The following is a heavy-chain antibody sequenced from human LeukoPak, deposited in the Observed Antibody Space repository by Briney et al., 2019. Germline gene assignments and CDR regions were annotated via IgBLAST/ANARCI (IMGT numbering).Heavy chain of an antibody. CDR2: IYSGGST. CDR3: VGASSQGGSFDY. CDR1: GFTVSSNY. V-gene: IGHV3-53*01. Sequence: PGGSLRLSCAASGFTVSSNYMSWVRQAPGKGLEWVSVIYSGGSTYYAGSVKGRFTNSRDNSKNTLYLQMNSLRAEDTAVYYCVGASSQGGSFDYWGQGTLVTVS. J-gene: IGHJ4*02. D-gene: IGHD3-16*01.